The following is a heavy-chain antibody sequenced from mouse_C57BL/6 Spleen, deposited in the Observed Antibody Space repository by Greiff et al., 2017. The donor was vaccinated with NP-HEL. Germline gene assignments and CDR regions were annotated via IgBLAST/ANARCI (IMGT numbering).Heavy chain of an antibody. CDR3: ARHEDVAYSNYPWYFDY. D-gene: IGHD2-5*01. J-gene: IGHJ2*01. CDR1: GYTFTEYT. CDR2: FYPGSGSI. V-gene: IGHV1-62-2*01. Sequence: VQLQESGAELVKPGASVKLSCKASGYTFTEYTIHWVKQRSGQGLEWIGWFYPGSGSIKYNEKFKDKATLTADKSSSTVYMELSRLTSEDSAVYFCARHEDVAYSNYPWYFDYWGQGTTLTVSS.